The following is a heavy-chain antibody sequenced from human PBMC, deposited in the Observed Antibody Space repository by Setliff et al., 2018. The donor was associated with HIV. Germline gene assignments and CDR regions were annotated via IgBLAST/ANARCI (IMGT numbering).Heavy chain of an antibody. CDR3: ARGWYQPDAFDI. Sequence: SETLSLTCTVSDSGTYYWSWIRQPAGKGLEWIGRVSSRGDTNYNPSLKSRVTISVDTSKNQFSLKLSSVTAADTAVYYCARGWYQPDAFDIWGQGVLVTVSS. CDR2: VSSRGDT. J-gene: IGHJ3*02. V-gene: IGHV4-61*02. D-gene: IGHD2-15*01. CDR1: DSGTYY.